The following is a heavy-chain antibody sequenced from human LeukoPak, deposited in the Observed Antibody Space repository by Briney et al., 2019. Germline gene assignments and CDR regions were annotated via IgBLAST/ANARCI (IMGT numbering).Heavy chain of an antibody. J-gene: IGHJ4*02. Sequence: SVKVSCKASGGTFSSYAISWVRQAPGQGLEWMGGIIPIFGTANYAQKFQGRVTITADESTSTAYMELSSLRSEDTAVYYCARLVAGRDQTYYFDYWGQGTLVTVSS. CDR1: GGTFSSYA. D-gene: IGHD6-19*01. V-gene: IGHV1-69*01. CDR2: IIPIFGTA. CDR3: ARLVAGRDQTYYFDY.